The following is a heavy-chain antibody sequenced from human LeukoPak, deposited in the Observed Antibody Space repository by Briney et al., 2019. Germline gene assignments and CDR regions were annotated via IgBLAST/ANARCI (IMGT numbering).Heavy chain of an antibody. CDR1: GGSFSGYY. V-gene: IGHV4-39*01. D-gene: IGHD2-21*02. CDR3: ARHGHHGDHDY. J-gene: IGHJ4*02. Sequence: SETLSLTCAVYGGSFSGYYWSWIRQPPGKGLEWIGSIYYSGSTSYNPSLKSRVTISVDTSKNQFSLKLTSVTAADTAVYYCARHGHHGDHDYWGQGTLVIVSS. CDR2: IYYSGST.